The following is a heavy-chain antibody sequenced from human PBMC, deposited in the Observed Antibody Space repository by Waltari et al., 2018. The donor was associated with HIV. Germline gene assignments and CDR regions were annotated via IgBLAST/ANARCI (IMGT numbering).Heavy chain of an antibody. D-gene: IGHD6-19*01. CDR2: ISYYGDNK. V-gene: IGHV3-30*18. CDR3: AKGASGWSPGY. CDR1: RFTFRCYA. J-gene: IGHJ4*02. Sequence: QVQLVASGGGVVQPGRSLSISCAASRFTFRCYAMDWVRQAPGKGLGWVAVISYYGDNKYYADSVKGRFTISRDNSKNTLYLQMNSLRAEDTAVYYCAKGASGWSPGYWGQGTLVTVSS.